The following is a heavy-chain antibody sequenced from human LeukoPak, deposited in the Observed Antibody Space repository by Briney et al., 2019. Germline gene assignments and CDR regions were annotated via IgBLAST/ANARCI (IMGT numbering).Heavy chain of an antibody. Sequence: GGSLRLSCAASGFTFSSYAMSWVRQAPGKGLEWVSDISGSGISTYYADSVKGRFTISRDNSKNTLYLQMNSLRAEDTAVYYCAKDFEVTIFGASGLGNMGYWGQGTLVTVSS. CDR1: GFTFSSYA. J-gene: IGHJ4*02. D-gene: IGHD3-3*01. V-gene: IGHV3-23*01. CDR3: AKDFEVTIFGASGLGNMGY. CDR2: ISGSGIST.